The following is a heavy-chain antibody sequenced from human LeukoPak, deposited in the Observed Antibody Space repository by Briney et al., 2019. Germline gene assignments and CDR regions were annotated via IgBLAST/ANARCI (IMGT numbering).Heavy chain of an antibody. CDR3: AKDMGCSSTSCLIDY. D-gene: IGHD2-2*01. J-gene: IGHJ4*02. V-gene: IGHV3-43*02. CDR1: GFTFDDYA. Sequence: QPGGSLRLSCAASGFTFDDYAMHWVRQAPGKGLEWVSLISGDGGSTYYADSVKGRFTISRDNSKNSLYLQTNSLRTEDTALYYCAKDMGCSSTSCLIDYWGQGTLVTVSS. CDR2: ISGDGGST.